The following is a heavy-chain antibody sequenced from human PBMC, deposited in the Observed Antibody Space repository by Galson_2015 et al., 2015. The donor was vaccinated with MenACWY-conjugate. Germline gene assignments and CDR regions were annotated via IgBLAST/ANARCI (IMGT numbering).Heavy chain of an antibody. Sequence: SLRLSCAASGFTFSSYWMHWVRQAPGQGLVWVALINSGGSSTSYADSVKGRFTIARDTAKNTLYLKMIRLRAEDTAVYYCAVYCSSTRCYGASGGYWGQGTLVTVSS. J-gene: IGHJ4*02. CDR3: AVYCSSTRCYGASGGY. V-gene: IGHV3-74*01. CDR1: GFTFSSYW. D-gene: IGHD2-2*01. CDR2: INSGGSST.